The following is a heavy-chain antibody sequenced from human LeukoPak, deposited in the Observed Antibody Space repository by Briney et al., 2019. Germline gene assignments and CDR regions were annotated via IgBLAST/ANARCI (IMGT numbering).Heavy chain of an antibody. CDR3: AKGTLGDDGAGPDY. Sequence: GGSLRLSCAASGGTFGSYARHWVRQVPGKGLEWVGFISWGGGTTYYAYSVKGRLTTTTHNSTNSLYLQIHSLRAAATALFYCAKGTLGDDGAGPDYWGRGTLVTVSS. D-gene: IGHD4-17*01. J-gene: IGHJ4*02. CDR2: ISWGGGTT. CDR1: GGTFGSYA. V-gene: IGHV3-43D*03.